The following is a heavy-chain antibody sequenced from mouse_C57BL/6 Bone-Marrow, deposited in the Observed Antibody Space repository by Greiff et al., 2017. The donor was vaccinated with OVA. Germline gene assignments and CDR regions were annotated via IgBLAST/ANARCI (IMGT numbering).Heavy chain of an antibody. CDR3: AKDYYGSSYALYYFDY. J-gene: IGHJ2*01. CDR1: GYAFSSSW. CDR2: LYPGDGDT. Sequence: VQLQESGPELVNPGSKVKISCKASGYAFSSSWMNWVKQRPGKGLEWIGRLYPGDGDTNYNGKFKGKATLTADKSSSTAYMQLSSLTSEDSAVYFCAKDYYGSSYALYYFDYWGQGTTLTVSS. D-gene: IGHD1-1*01. V-gene: IGHV1-82*01.